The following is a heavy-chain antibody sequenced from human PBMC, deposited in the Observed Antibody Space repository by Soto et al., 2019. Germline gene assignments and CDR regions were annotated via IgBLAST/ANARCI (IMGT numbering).Heavy chain of an antibody. V-gene: IGHV3-74*01. CDR2: INSDGSRT. Sequence: EVQLVESGGGLVQPGWSLRLSCAASGFTFSSYWMHWVRQAPGKGLVWVSRINSDGSRTNYADSVKGQFTISRDNAKKTLYLQMNSLRAEESAGYFCARGAAGRWFFDLWGRGTLVTVSS. D-gene: IGHD6-13*01. J-gene: IGHJ2*01. CDR1: GFTFSSYW. CDR3: ARGAAGRWFFDL.